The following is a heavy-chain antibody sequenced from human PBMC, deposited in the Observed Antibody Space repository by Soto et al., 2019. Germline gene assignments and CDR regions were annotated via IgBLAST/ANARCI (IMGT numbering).Heavy chain of an antibody. Sequence: PGGSLRLSCAASGFTFSSYAMSWVRQAPGKGQEWVSAISGSGGSTYYADTVKGRVTISRDNSESTLYLQMNSLSAEDTDMYYFVKNWGYHLASGSSYFDYWGRGTLVTVSS. CDR3: VKNWGYHLASGSSYFDY. CDR2: ISGSGGST. CDR1: GFTFSSYA. D-gene: IGHD3-10*01. V-gene: IGHV3-23*01. J-gene: IGHJ4*02.